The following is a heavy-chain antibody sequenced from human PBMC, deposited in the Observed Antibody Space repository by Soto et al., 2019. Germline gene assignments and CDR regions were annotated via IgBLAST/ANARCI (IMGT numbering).Heavy chain of an antibody. CDR2: LHSGGDT. V-gene: IGHV3-53*04. D-gene: IGHD3-10*01. CDR1: GIPVSSNY. CDR3: ARDGPYYYASRMDV. J-gene: IGHJ6*02. Sequence: GGSLRLSCAASGIPVSSNYMTWVRQAPGKGLEWVSVLHSGGDTYYANSVKGRFTISRHDSTNTLFLQMNSLTAEDTAVYYCARDGPYYYASRMDVWGQGTTVTV.